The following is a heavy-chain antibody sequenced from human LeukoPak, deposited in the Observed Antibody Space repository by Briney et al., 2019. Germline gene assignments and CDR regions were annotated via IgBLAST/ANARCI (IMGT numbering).Heavy chain of an antibody. Sequence: SETLSLTCTVSGGSISSTSHYWGWIRQPPGKGLEWIASIYNSGSTYFNPALKSRVTISVDPSNNQFSLKLTSVTAADTALYYCARDKRHSSSRMDWGQGTLVTVSS. D-gene: IGHD6-13*01. V-gene: IGHV4-39*02. J-gene: IGHJ4*02. CDR3: ARDKRHSSSRMD. CDR2: IYNSGST. CDR1: GGSISSTSHY.